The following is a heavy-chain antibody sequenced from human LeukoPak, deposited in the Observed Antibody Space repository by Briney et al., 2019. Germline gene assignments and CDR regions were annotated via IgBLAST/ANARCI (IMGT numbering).Heavy chain of an antibody. V-gene: IGHV1-69*04. D-gene: IGHD3-22*01. CDR3: ARDIAYYDSSGRPNWFDP. CDR2: IIPILGIA. Sequence: ASVKVSCKASGGTFSSYTISWVRQAPGQGLEWMGRIIPILGIANYAQKFQGRVTITADKSTSTAYMELSSLRSEDTAVYYCARDIAYYDSSGRPNWFDPWGQGTLVTVSS. J-gene: IGHJ5*02. CDR1: GGTFSSYT.